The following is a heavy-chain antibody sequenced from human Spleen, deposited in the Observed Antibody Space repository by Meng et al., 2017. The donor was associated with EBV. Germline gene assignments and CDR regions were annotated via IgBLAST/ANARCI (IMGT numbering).Heavy chain of an antibody. CDR2: IFWNDDR. Sequence: ISLKESGPPLGKPAPAHPLTRSFSGFSPSTSDGGVGWTLQPPGKALESLAFIFWNDDRRYSPSLRSRLTITKNTSKSQVVLRMTDMDPVDTATYFCAHRATITTAFDYWGPGTLVTVSS. CDR1: GFSPSTSDGG. D-gene: IGHD4-11*01. CDR3: AHRATITTAFDY. J-gene: IGHJ4*02. V-gene: IGHV2-5*01.